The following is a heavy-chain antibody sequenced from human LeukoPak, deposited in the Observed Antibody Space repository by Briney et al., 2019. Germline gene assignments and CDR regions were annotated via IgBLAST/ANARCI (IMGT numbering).Heavy chain of an antibody. Sequence: PGGSLRLSCAASGFTFNNYAMIWVRQAPGKGLEWVSVITAGGGSTYYADSLKGRFTISRDNSKNTLYLQMNSLRAEDTAVYYCAKRHDSSGPTGYFDYWGQGTLVTVSS. CDR1: GFTFNNYA. CDR3: AKRHDSSGPTGYFDY. V-gene: IGHV3-23*01. J-gene: IGHJ4*02. D-gene: IGHD3-22*01. CDR2: ITAGGGST.